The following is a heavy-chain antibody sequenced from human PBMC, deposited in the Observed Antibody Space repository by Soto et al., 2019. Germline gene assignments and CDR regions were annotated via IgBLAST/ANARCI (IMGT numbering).Heavy chain of an antibody. CDR1: GYTFTYYY. Sequence: GYSVKVSCTASGYTFTYYYIHWVRQAPGQGLEWMGVINPSTGSTNYAQKFQGRVTMTRDTSTSTVYMELGSLRSDDTAVYYCARIGVSTGVDTAMVNGYYYGMDVWG. D-gene: IGHD5-18*01. CDR3: ARIGVSTGVDTAMVNGYYYGMDV. V-gene: IGHV1-46*01. J-gene: IGHJ6*02. CDR2: INPSTGST.